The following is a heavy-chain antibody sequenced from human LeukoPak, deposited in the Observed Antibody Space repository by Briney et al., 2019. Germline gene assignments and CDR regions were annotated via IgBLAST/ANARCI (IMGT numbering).Heavy chain of an antibody. CDR3: ASPLYGDYFDY. D-gene: IGHD4-17*01. V-gene: IGHV3-9*02. Sequence: GGSLRLSCAVSGFTSDDHAMHWVRQASGKGLEWVAGIMWRSGSTGYGDSVKGRFTISRDNAKNSLYLQMISLRGEDTAVYYCASPLYGDYFDYWGQGTLVTVSS. CDR1: GFTSDDHA. CDR2: IMWRSGST. J-gene: IGHJ4*02.